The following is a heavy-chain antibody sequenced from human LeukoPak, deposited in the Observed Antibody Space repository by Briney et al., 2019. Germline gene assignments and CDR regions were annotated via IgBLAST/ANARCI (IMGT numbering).Heavy chain of an antibody. Sequence: GGSLRLSCAASGFSFTTYWMGWVRQAPGKGLEWVANIKQDGTEKYYVDSVKGRFTISRDNAKNSLYLQMNSLRVEDTAVYYCAKLAKYFYGSETYYFFEHWGQGTPVTASS. CDR1: GFSFTTYW. CDR3: AKLAKYFYGSETYYFFEH. J-gene: IGHJ4*02. V-gene: IGHV3-7*01. D-gene: IGHD3-10*01. CDR2: IKQDGTEK.